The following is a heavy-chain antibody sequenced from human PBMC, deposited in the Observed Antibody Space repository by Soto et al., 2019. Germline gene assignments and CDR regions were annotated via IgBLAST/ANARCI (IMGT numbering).Heavy chain of an antibody. CDR1: GFTFDDYA. CDR2: ISWNSGKI. CDR3: ARDIGYSGFNGFDP. Sequence: GGSLRLSCAASGFTFDDYAMHWVRRAPGKGLEWVSGISWNSGKIAYADSVRGRFTISRDNAKNSLYLQMNSLRNEDTALYYCARDIGYSGFNGFDPWGQGTLVTVSS. V-gene: IGHV3-9*01. D-gene: IGHD5-12*01. J-gene: IGHJ5*02.